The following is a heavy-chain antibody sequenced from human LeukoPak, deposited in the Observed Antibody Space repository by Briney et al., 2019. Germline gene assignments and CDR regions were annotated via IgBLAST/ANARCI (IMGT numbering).Heavy chain of an antibody. CDR2: ISGGGNSI. Sequence: PGGSLRLSCAASGFTFSDYYVSWIRQAPGKGLEWVSYISGGGNSINYADSVKGRFTISRDDAKNSLYLQMNSLRAEDTAVYYCARQRRYCSGDNCYQRTFDYWGQGTLVTVSS. CDR1: GFTFSDYY. CDR3: ARQRRYCSGDNCYQRTFDY. D-gene: IGHD2-15*01. V-gene: IGHV3-11*01. J-gene: IGHJ4*02.